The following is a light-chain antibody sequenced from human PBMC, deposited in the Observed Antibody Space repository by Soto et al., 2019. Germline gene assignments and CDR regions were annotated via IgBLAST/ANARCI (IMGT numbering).Light chain of an antibody. CDR1: SRDVGGYNY. CDR3: SSFTSNSTLPYV. CDR2: EVS. Sequence: QSALTQPASVSGSPGQSITISCTGTSRDVGGYNYVSWYQQHPGKAPKLMIHEVSNRPSGVSNRFSGSKSGNTASLTISGLQAEDEADYYCSSFTSNSTLPYVFGTGTRSPS. J-gene: IGLJ1*01. V-gene: IGLV2-14*01.